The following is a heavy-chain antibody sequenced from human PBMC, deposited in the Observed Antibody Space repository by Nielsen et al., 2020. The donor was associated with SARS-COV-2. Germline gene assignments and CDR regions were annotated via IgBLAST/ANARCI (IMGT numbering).Heavy chain of an antibody. Sequence: GGSLRLSCAASGFTFSSYEMNWVRQAPGKGLEWVSYISSSGSTIYYADSVKGRFTISRDNAKNSLYLQMNSLRAEDTAAYYCARARYSSSFDAFDIWGQGTTVTVSS. CDR3: ARARYSSSFDAFDI. V-gene: IGHV3-48*03. CDR1: GFTFSSYE. J-gene: IGHJ3*02. CDR2: ISSSGSTI. D-gene: IGHD6-6*01.